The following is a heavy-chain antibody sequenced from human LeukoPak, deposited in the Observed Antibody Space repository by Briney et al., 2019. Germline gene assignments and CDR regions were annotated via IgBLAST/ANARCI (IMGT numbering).Heavy chain of an antibody. V-gene: IGHV3-20*04. CDR2: INWSGDDT. CDR1: GFDFDDHG. D-gene: IGHD6-25*01. CDR3: ARGGILAAAYSYMDV. Sequence: GGALILSCAASGFDFDDHGMSWVRHAPGKALEWVSGINWSGDDTGYIESVKGRFTISRDNAKNSLYLQMNSLRAEDTALYYCARGGILAAAYSYMDVWGKGTTVTVSS. J-gene: IGHJ6*03.